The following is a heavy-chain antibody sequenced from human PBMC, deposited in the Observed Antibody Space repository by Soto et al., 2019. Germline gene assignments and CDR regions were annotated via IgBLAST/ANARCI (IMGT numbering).Heavy chain of an antibody. Sequence: QPPGKGLEWIGYIYYSGTTYYNPSLRSRVTISVDRSKNQFSLNLTSVTAADTAVYYCAGYDSGNYYYGMDVWGQGTTVTVSS. V-gene: IGHV4-30-4*07. J-gene: IGHJ6*02. CDR2: IYYSGTT. CDR3: AGYDSGNYYYGMDV. D-gene: IGHD3-10*01.